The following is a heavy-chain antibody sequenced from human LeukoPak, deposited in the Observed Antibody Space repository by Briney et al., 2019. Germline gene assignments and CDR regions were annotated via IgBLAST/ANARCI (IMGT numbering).Heavy chain of an antibody. J-gene: IGHJ4*02. CDR1: GGSFSGYY. CDR2: INHSGST. Sequence: SETLSLTCAVYGGSFSGYYWSWIRQPPGKGLEWIGEINHSGSTNYNPSLKSRVTISVDTSKNQFSLKLSSVTAADTAVYYCARHSFTYYYDSSGYSFDYWGQGTLVTVSS. D-gene: IGHD3-22*01. V-gene: IGHV4-34*01. CDR3: ARHSFTYYYDSSGYSFDY.